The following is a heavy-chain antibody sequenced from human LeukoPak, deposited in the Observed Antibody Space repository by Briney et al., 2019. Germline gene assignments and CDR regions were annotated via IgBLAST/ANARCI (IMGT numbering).Heavy chain of an antibody. V-gene: IGHV1-69*04. CDR1: GGTFSSYA. D-gene: IGHD3-3*01. Sequence: ASVKVSCKASGGTFSSYAISWVRQAPGKGLEWLGRIIPILGIANYAQKFQGRVTITADKSTSTAYMELSSLRSEDTAVYYCARDFAGGITIFGVSVGMDVWGQGTTVTVSS. CDR2: IIPILGIA. J-gene: IGHJ6*02. CDR3: ARDFAGGITIFGVSVGMDV.